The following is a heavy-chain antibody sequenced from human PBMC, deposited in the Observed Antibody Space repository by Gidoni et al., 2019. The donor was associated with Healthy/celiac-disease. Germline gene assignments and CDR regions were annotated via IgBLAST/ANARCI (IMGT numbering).Heavy chain of an antibody. D-gene: IGHD4-17*01. CDR2: INPNSGGT. J-gene: IGHJ6*02. V-gene: IGHV1-2*02. Sequence: QVQLVQSGAEVKKPGASVKVSCKASGYTFTGYYMHWVRQAPGQGLEWMGWINPNSGGTNYAQKFQGRVTMTRDTSISTAYMELSRLRSDDTAVYYCAREPTTSYYYYGMDVWGQGTTVTVSS. CDR1: GYTFTGYY. CDR3: AREPTTSYYYYGMDV.